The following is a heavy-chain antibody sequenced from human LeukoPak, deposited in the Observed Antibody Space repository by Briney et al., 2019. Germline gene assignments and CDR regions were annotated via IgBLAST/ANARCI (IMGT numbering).Heavy chain of an antibody. V-gene: IGHV4-34*01. Sequence: SETLSLTCAVYGGSFSGYYWSWVRQPPGKGLEWIGEINHSGSTNYNPSLKSRVTISVDTSKNQFSLKLSSVTAADTAVYYCARGLAYYYYMDVWGKGTTVTVSS. J-gene: IGHJ6*03. D-gene: IGHD5-12*01. CDR2: INHSGST. CDR1: GGSFSGYY. CDR3: ARGLAYYYYMDV.